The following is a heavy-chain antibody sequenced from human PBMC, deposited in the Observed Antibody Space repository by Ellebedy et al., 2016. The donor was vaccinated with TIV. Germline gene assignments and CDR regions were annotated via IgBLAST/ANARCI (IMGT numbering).Heavy chain of an antibody. D-gene: IGHD6-19*01. J-gene: IGHJ4*02. Sequence: MPSETLSLTCTVSGDSISSYYWSWIRQPPGKGLEWIGYIYSSGSGEYNPSLKSRVTMSVDTSKSQFSLRLSSVTAADTAVYYCARSGGWYTPYDYWGQGTLATVSS. CDR3: ARSGGWYTPYDY. V-gene: IGHV4-59*01. CDR1: GDSISSYY. CDR2: IYSSGSG.